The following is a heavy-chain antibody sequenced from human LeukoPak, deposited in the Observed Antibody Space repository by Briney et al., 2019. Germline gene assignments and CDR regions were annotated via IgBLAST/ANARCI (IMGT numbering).Heavy chain of an antibody. J-gene: IGHJ4*02. V-gene: IGHV3-53*01. Sequence: GGSLRLSCAASGFTVSNNYVSWVRQAPGKGLEWVSGMYSGGTTYYADSVKGRFTISRDNSKNTLFLQMNSLRAEDTAVYYCAKRTRGYSYGTLDYWGQGTLVTVSS. CDR1: GFTVSNNY. D-gene: IGHD5-18*01. CDR3: AKRTRGYSYGTLDY. CDR2: MYSGGTT.